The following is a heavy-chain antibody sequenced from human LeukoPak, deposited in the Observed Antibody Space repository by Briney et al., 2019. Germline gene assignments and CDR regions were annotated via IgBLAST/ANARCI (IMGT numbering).Heavy chain of an antibody. CDR3: ARAKSIAARPGYFDY. CDR2: TYYRSKWYN. Sequence: SQTLSLTCAISGDSVSSNSAAWNWIRQSPARGLEWLGRTYYRSKWYNDYAVSVKSRITINPDASKNQFSLQLNSVTPEDTAVYYCARAKSIAARPGYFDYWGQGTLVTVSS. CDR1: GDSVSSNSAA. V-gene: IGHV6-1*01. J-gene: IGHJ4*02. D-gene: IGHD6-6*01.